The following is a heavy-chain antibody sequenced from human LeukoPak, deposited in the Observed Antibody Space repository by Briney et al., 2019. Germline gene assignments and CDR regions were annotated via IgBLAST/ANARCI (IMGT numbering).Heavy chain of an antibody. J-gene: IGHJ3*01. CDR2: IRSKANGATT. CDR3: AAPSNWGRYGTFDV. D-gene: IGHD7-27*01. CDR1: GFNFGDNS. V-gene: IGHV3-49*03. Sequence: GGSLRLSCTGSGFNFGDNSVGWFRRAPGKGLEWVGFIRSKANGATTEYAASVKGGITISRDDSKSIAYLHMNSLKTEDTAVYYCAAPSNWGRYGTFDVWGQGAMVTVSS.